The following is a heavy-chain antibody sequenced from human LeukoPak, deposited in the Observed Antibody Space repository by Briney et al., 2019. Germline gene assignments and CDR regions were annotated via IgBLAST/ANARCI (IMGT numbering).Heavy chain of an antibody. V-gene: IGHV3-53*01. CDR2: IYSGVGT. CDR1: GFIVRSRY. J-gene: IGHJ6*02. Sequence: GGSLRLSCAASGFIVRSRYMSWVRQAPGKGLEWVSAIYSGVGTNYADSVKGRFTISRDNSRNTLYLQMNSLRAEDTAVYYCVRAENGMDVWGRGTAVTVS. CDR3: VRAENGMDV.